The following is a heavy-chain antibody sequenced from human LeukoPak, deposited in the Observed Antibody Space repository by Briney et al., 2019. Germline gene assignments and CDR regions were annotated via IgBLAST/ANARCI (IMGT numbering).Heavy chain of an antibody. V-gene: IGHV3-23*01. Sequence: PGGSLRLSCAASGFTFSSHAMTWVRQAPGEGLEWVSSINVNDGSTYYADSVKGRFTLSRDNSKNTPYLQMNSLRAEDTAVYYCAKGAFDIWGQGTMVTVSS. CDR2: INVNDGST. CDR3: AKGAFDI. CDR1: GFTFSSHA. J-gene: IGHJ3*02.